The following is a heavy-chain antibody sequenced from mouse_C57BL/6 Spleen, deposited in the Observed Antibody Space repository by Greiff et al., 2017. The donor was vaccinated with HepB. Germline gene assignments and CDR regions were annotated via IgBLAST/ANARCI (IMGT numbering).Heavy chain of an antibody. CDR3: ARGSSYRGNYFDY. D-gene: IGHD1-1*01. Sequence: VQLQQSGAELVMPGASVKLSCKASGYTFTSYWMHWVKQRPGQGLEWIGEIDPSDSYTNYNQKFKGKSTLTVDKSSSTAYMQLSSLTSEDSAVYYCARGSSYRGNYFDYWGQGTTLTVSS. CDR2: IDPSDSYT. CDR1: GYTFTSYW. V-gene: IGHV1-69*01. J-gene: IGHJ2*01.